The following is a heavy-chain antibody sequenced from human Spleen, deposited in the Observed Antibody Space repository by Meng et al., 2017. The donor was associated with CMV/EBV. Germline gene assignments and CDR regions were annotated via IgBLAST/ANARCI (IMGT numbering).Heavy chain of an antibody. CDR2: INPSGGST. CDR3: ARDRGYNSGWYSMDWFDP. V-gene: IGHV1-46*01. J-gene: IGHJ5*02. Sequence: ASVKGSCKASGYTFTSYYMHWVRQAPGQGLEWMGIINPSGGSTKYAQKFQGRVTMTRDTSTNTVYMEVSSLSSDDTAVYYCARDRGYNSGWYSMDWFDPWGQGTLVTVSS. D-gene: IGHD6-19*01. CDR1: GYTFTSYY.